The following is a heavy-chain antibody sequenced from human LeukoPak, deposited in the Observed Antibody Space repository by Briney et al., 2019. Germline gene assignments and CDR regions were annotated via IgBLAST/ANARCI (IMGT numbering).Heavy chain of an antibody. CDR1: GFTFDNYA. D-gene: IGHD2/OR15-2a*01. CDR3: VSFYETY. Sequence: GGSLRLSCAASGFTFDNYAMTWVRQAPGRGLEWISTISGSGYTTYYADSVEGRFTISKDNAKNTVYLQMNSLRAEDTAVYYCVSFYETYWGRGTLVTVSS. J-gene: IGHJ4*02. CDR2: ISGSGYTT. V-gene: IGHV3-23*01.